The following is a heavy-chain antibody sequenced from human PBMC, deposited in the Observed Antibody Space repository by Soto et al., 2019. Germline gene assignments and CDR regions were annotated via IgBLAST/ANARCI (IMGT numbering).Heavy chain of an antibody. D-gene: IGHD6-25*01. CDR2: ISSSGSAL. J-gene: IGHJ4*02. V-gene: IGHV3-48*01. CDR3: AREVAAAGYDY. CDR1: GFTFNTYG. Sequence: EVQLVESGGGLVRPGGSLRLSCAASGFTFNTYGMDWVRQAPGKGLEWLSYISSSGSALFYADSVQGRFTISRDNAKNSLYLQMNSLRAEDTAVYYCAREVAAAGYDYWGQGTLVTVSS.